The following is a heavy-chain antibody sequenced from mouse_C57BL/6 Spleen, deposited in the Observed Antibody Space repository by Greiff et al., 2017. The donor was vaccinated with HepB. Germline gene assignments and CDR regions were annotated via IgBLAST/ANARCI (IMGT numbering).Heavy chain of an antibody. CDR3: ASVLNLYYYAMDY. D-gene: IGHD3-1*01. CDR2: IYPGSGST. V-gene: IGHV1-55*01. J-gene: IGHJ4*01. CDR1: GYTFTSYW. Sequence: QVQLQQPGAELVKPGASVKMSCKASGYTFTSYWITWVKQRPGQGLEWIGDIYPGSGSTNYNEKFKSKATLTVDTSSSTAYMQRSSLTSEDSAVYYCASVLNLYYYAMDYWGQGTSVTVSS.